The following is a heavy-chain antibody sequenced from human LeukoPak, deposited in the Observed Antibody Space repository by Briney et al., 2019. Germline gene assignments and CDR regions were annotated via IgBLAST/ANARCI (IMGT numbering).Heavy chain of an antibody. D-gene: IGHD3-16*01. CDR3: ASLWELTMA. Sequence: GGSLRLSCAAPGFRFSNYEMDWVRQAPGKGLEWVSYISIGGDTRHYADSVKGRFTISRGNAKNSVYLQMNSWRAEDTAVYFCASLWELTMAWGQGTLVTVSS. J-gene: IGHJ5*02. CDR2: ISIGGDTR. V-gene: IGHV3-48*03. CDR1: GFRFSNYE.